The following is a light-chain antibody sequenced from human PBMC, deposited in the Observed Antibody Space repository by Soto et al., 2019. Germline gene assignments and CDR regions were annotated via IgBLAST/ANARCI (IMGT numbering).Light chain of an antibody. CDR3: CSYTSSTIYV. Sequence: QSALTQPPSLSGSPGQSVTLSCTRNNRYFGPYNRVSWYQQPPGTAPKLIIYEVSNRPSGVPDRFSASKSGNTASLTISGLQAEDEADYYCCSYTSSTIYVFGTGTKVTVL. CDR1: NRYFGPYNR. V-gene: IGLV2-18*02. CDR2: EVS. J-gene: IGLJ1*01.